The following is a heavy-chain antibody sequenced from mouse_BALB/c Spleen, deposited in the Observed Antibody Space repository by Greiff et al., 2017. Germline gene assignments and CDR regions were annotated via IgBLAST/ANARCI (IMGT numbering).Heavy chain of an antibody. CDR3: ARGITTVVATDAY. J-gene: IGHJ3*01. D-gene: IGHD1-1*01. CDR2: INPYNDGT. Sequence: VQLQQSGPELVKPGASVKMSCKASGYTFTSYVMHWVKQKPGQGLEWIGYINPYNDGTKYNEKFKGKATLTSDKSSSTAYMELSSLTSEDSAVYYCARGITTVVATDAYWGQGTLVTVSA. CDR1: GYTFTSYV. V-gene: IGHV1-14*01.